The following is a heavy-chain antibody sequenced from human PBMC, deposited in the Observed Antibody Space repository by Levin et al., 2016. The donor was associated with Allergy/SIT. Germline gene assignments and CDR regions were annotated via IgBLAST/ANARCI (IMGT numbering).Heavy chain of an antibody. D-gene: IGHD3-16*01. J-gene: IGHJ4*02. V-gene: IGHV3-11*05. Sequence: GESLKISCAASGFSFSDYYMSWIRQAPGRGLEWVSHISTSTYTNYADSVKGRFTVSRDNAKNSLYLQMNSLRAEDTAVYYCARERLGRFDYWGQGTLVTVSS. CDR3: ARERLGRFDY. CDR2: ISTSTYT. CDR1: GFSFSDYY.